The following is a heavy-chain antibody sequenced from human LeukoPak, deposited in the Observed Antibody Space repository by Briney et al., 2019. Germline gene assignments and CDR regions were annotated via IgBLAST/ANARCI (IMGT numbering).Heavy chain of an antibody. CDR3: AKVHTSSWGFFEV. D-gene: IGHD6-13*01. Sequence: GGSLRLSCAASGFTFKTYGLHWVRQAPGKGLEWVAFIRNDGSTKYYADSVKGRFTISRDNSKNTLYLDMNSLTIGETAVYYCAKVHTSSWGFFEVWGRGAPVTVSS. V-gene: IGHV3-30*02. CDR2: IRNDGSTK. CDR1: GFTFKTYG. J-gene: IGHJ2*01.